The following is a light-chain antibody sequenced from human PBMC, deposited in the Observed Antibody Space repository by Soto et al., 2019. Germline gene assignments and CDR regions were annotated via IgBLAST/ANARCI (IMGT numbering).Light chain of an antibody. CDR1: QSVLYSSNNKNY. V-gene: IGKV4-1*01. CDR3: QQYYTTPLT. J-gene: IGKJ4*01. Sequence: DIVMTQSPVSLAVSLGERATINCKSSQSVLYSSNNKNYLAWYQQKPGQPPKLLIYWASTRESGVPDRFSGSGSGTDVTLTISSLRAEDVAFYYCQQYYTTPLTFGGGTKVEIK. CDR2: WAS.